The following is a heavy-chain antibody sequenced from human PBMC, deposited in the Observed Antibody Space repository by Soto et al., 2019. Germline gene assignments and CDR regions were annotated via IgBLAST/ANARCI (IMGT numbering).Heavy chain of an antibody. CDR3: ASAEWGSGSLDY. Sequence: QVQLVESGGGVVQPGRSLRLSCAASGFTFSNYGMHWVRQAPGKGLEWVAVIWYDGNNKYYADSVKGRFTISRDNSKNTLYLQMNSLRAEDTAVYYCASAEWGSGSLDYWGQGTLVTVSS. CDR2: IWYDGNNK. D-gene: IGHD3-10*01. CDR1: GFTFSNYG. V-gene: IGHV3-33*01. J-gene: IGHJ4*02.